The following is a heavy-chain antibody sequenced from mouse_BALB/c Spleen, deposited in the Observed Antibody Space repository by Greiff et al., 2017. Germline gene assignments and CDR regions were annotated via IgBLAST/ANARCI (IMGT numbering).Heavy chain of an antibody. J-gene: IGHJ2*01. CDR3: ARNTTVVEGDYFDY. CDR1: GYTFSSYW. D-gene: IGHD1-1*01. Sequence: VQLQQSGAELMKPGASVKISCKATGYTFSSYWIEWVKQRPGHGLEWIGEILPGSGSTNYNEKFKGKATFTADTSSNTAYMQLSSLTSEDSAVYYCARNTTVVEGDYFDYWGQGTTLTGSS. V-gene: IGHV1-9*01. CDR2: ILPGSGST.